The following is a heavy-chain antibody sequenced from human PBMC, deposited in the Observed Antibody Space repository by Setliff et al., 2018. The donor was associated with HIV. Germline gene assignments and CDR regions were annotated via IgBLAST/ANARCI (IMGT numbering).Heavy chain of an antibody. CDR3: AYSSGFYHFDS. CDR1: GYTFTGYY. V-gene: IGHV1-2*02. CDR2: IIPNSDDT. D-gene: IGHD6-25*01. J-gene: IGHJ5*01. Sequence: GASVKVSCKASGYTFTGYYIHWVRQAPGQGLEWMGCIIPNSDDTNYAQKFQGRVTITAEESTDTAYIELIAVRSEDTAIYYCAYSSGFYHFDSWGQGTLVTVSS.